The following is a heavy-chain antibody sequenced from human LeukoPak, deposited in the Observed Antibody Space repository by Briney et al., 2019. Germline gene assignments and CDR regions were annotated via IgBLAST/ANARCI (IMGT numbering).Heavy chain of an antibody. J-gene: IGHJ4*02. V-gene: IGHV4-4*09. CDR1: GGSISSYY. CDR2: IYTSGST. Sequence: SETLSLTCTVSGGSISSYYWSWIRQPPGKGLEWIGYIYTSGSTNYNPSLKSRVTISVDTSKNQFSLKLSSVTAADTAVYYCAELVGASPQSYFDYWGQGTLVTVSS. CDR3: AELVGASPQSYFDY. D-gene: IGHD2-8*02.